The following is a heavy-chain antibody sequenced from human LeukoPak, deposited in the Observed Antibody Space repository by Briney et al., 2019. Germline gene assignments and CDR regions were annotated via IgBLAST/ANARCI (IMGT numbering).Heavy chain of an antibody. J-gene: IGHJ6*03. Sequence: ASVKVSCKASGYSFTGYYVHWVRQAPGQGLEWMGWINPNSGGTNYAQKFQGRVTMTRDTSISTAYMELSRLRSDDTAVYYCARLGGGGSGSYQGYYYYYMDVWGKGTTVTVSS. CDR3: ARLGGGGSGSYQGYYYYYMDV. V-gene: IGHV1-2*02. CDR2: INPNSGGT. CDR1: GYSFTGYY. D-gene: IGHD3-10*01.